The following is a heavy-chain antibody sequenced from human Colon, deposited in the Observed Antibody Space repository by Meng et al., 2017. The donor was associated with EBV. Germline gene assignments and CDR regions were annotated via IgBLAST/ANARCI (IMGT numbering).Heavy chain of an antibody. J-gene: IGHJ4*02. D-gene: IGHD1-7*01. CDR2: VYHRGDT. Sequence: QVQLQESGPGLVKPSGXLSVTCTVSGDSISSDIWWSWVRQPPGKGLEWIGEVYHRGDTNYNPSLKSRVDISVDKSKNQFYLSLFSVTAADTAVYYCGRDQGRELINHWGQGTLVTVSS. CDR3: GRDQGRELINH. CDR1: GDSISSDIW. V-gene: IGHV4-4*02.